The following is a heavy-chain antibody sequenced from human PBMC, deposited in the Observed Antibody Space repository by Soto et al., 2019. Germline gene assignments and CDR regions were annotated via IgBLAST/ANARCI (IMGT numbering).Heavy chain of an antibody. Sequence: ASVKVSCKASGYTFTSYYMHWVRQAPGQGLEWMGIINPSGGSTSYAQKFQGRVTMTRDTSTSTVYMELSSLRSEDTAVYYCACQYSSSSGRRAFDIWGQGTMVTVSS. J-gene: IGHJ3*02. CDR1: GYTFTSYY. V-gene: IGHV1-46*01. D-gene: IGHD6-6*01. CDR2: INPSGGST. CDR3: ACQYSSSSGRRAFDI.